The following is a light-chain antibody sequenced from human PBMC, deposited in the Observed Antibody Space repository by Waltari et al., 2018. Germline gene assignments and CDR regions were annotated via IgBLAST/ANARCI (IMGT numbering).Light chain of an antibody. CDR1: QTILHNPNNNYY. V-gene: IGKV4-1*01. J-gene: IGKJ1*01. CDR3: QQYDSPPWT. CDR2: WAS. Sequence: DIVMTQSPDSLAVSLGERATINCKSSQTILHNPNNNYYLAWYQQKPGQPPKLLIYWASTRESGVPDRFSGSGSGTDVTLTISSLQAEDVAVYYCQQYDSPPWTFGQGTKVEI.